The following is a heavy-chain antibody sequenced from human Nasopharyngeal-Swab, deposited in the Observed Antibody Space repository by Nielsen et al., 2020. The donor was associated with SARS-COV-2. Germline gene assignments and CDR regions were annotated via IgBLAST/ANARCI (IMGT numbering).Heavy chain of an antibody. V-gene: IGHV3-9*01. D-gene: IGHD5-18*01. CDR3: AKLGGDEDTAMVSY. CDR2: ISWNSGSI. Sequence: SLKISCAASGFTFDDYAMHWVRQAPGKGLEWVSGISWNSGSIGYADSVKGRFTISRDNAKNSLYLQMNSLRVEDTALYYCAKLGGDEDTAMVSYWGQGTLVTVSS. CDR1: GFTFDDYA. J-gene: IGHJ4*02.